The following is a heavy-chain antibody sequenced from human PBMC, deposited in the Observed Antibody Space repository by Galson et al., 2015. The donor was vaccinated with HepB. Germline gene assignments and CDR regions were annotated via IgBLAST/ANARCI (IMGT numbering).Heavy chain of an antibody. Sequence: SLRLSCAASGFTFSSYAMHWVRQAPGKGLEWVAVVSYDGSNKYYADSVKGRFTISRDNSKNTLYLQMNSLRAEDTAVYYCARVSSSGWTGASYYFDYWGQGTLVTVSS. CDR1: GFTFSSYA. CDR3: ARVSSSGWTGASYYFDY. D-gene: IGHD6-19*01. CDR2: VSYDGSNK. J-gene: IGHJ4*02. V-gene: IGHV3-30*04.